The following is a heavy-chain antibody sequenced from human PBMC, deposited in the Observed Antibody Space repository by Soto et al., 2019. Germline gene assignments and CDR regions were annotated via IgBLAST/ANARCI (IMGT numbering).Heavy chain of an antibody. Sequence: SETLSLTCSVSADSFSKYYWTWIRQPPGEGLEWSGYIYFNGNTNYNPSLKGRVTISIDTSKKQFSLNLSSVTAAETAVYYCASVTFGGVVLAHWGQGTLVTVSS. J-gene: IGHJ4*02. D-gene: IGHD3-16*01. CDR2: IYFNGNT. CDR3: ASVTFGGVVLAH. V-gene: IGHV4-59*01. CDR1: ADSFSKYY.